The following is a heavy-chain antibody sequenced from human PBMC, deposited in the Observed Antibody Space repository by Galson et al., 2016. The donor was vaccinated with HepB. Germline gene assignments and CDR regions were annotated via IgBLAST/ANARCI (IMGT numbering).Heavy chain of an antibody. CDR1: GFTFNSFA. Sequence: SLRLSCAASGFTFNSFALHWVRQAPGQGLEWVAVISYDGNYKNFADSVKGRFTISRDSSKNTLSLQMNSLRAEDTAVYYCARMYCTGLTCYYDYWGQGTLVTVSS. D-gene: IGHD2-8*02. CDR2: ISYDGNYK. CDR3: ARMYCTGLTCYYDY. V-gene: IGHV3-30-3*01. J-gene: IGHJ4*02.